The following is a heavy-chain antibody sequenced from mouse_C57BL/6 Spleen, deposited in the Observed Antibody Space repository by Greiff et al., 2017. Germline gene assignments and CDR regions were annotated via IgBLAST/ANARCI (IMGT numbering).Heavy chain of an antibody. D-gene: IGHD2-14*01. V-gene: IGHV1-64*01. Sequence: VQLQQPGAELVKPGASVKLSCKASGYTFTSYWMHWVKQRPGQGLEWIGMIHPNSGSTNYNEKFKSKATLTVDKSSSTAYMQLSSLTSEDSAVYYCARERYHYAMDYWGQGTSVTVSS. CDR2: IHPNSGST. J-gene: IGHJ4*01. CDR1: GYTFTSYW. CDR3: ARERYHYAMDY.